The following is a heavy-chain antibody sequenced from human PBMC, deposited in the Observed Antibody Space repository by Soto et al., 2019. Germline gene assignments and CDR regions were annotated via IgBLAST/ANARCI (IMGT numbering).Heavy chain of an antibody. J-gene: IGHJ1*01. CDR1: GYTFTDYA. V-gene: IGHV1-3*01. CDR3: AREFPSLSSSWREHFQP. Sequence: GASVKVSCKASGYTFTDYAVHWVRQAPGQRFEWMGWINAGNGNTKCSQKFQGRVTITRDTSASTIYMELSSLRSEDTAVYYCAREFPSLSSSWREHFQPWGQGTLVTVSS. D-gene: IGHD6-13*01. CDR2: INAGNGNT.